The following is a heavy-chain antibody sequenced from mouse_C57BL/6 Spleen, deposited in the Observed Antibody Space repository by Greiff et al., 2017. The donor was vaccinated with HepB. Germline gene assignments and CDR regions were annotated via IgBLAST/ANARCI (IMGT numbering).Heavy chain of an antibody. J-gene: IGHJ2*01. CDR3: ARSKIPYDGFYFDY. Sequence: EVKLMESGPELVKPGASVKIPCKASGYTFTDYNMDWVKQSHGKSLEWIGDINPNNGGTIYNQKFKGKATLTVDKSSSTAYMELRSLTSEDTAVYYCARSKIPYDGFYFDYWGQGTTLTVSS. CDR2: INPNNGGT. CDR1: GYTFTDYN. V-gene: IGHV1-18*01. D-gene: IGHD2-3*01.